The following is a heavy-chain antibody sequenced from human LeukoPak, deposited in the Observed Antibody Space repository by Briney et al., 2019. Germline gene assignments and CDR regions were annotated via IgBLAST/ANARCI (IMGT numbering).Heavy chain of an antibody. D-gene: IGHD2-15*01. V-gene: IGHV3-21*01. J-gene: IGHJ3*01. Sequence: PGGSLRLSCTASGFTFSSFNMNWVRQAPGKGLEWVSSISTKGGHIYYGDSMKGRVTISRDNAKNSLYLEMNSLRVEDTAVYFCARDRIGRLHSAFDVWGQGTTVTVSS. CDR3: ARDRIGRLHSAFDV. CDR2: ISTKGGHI. CDR1: GFTFSSFN.